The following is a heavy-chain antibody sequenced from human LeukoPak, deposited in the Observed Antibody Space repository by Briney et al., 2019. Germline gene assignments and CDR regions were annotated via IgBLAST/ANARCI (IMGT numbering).Heavy chain of an antibody. CDR1: GFTFNSSA. J-gene: IGHJ4*02. CDR3: AKEYRPFDS. CDR2: ISGSGDYT. V-gene: IGHV3-23*01. Sequence: GGSLRLSCAASGFTFNSSAMSWVRQAPGKGLEWVSTISGSGDYTNFADSVKGRFTISRDNSKHTLYLQMNSLRAEDTAVYYCAKEYRPFDSWGQGTLVTVSS. D-gene: IGHD1-26*01.